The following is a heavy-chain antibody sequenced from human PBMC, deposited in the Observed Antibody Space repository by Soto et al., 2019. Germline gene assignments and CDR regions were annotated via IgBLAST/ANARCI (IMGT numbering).Heavy chain of an antibody. V-gene: IGHV4-61*01. CDR3: ARDVVRRVRQWLAPPGGLDY. J-gene: IGHJ4*02. Sequence: NPSETLSLTCTVSGGSVSSGSYYWSWIRQPPGKGLEWIGYIYYSGSTNYNPSLKSRVTISVDTSKNQFSLKLSSVTAADTAVYYCARDVVRRVRQWLAPPGGLDYWGQGTLVTVSS. CDR1: GGSVSSGSYY. CDR2: IYYSGST. D-gene: IGHD6-19*01.